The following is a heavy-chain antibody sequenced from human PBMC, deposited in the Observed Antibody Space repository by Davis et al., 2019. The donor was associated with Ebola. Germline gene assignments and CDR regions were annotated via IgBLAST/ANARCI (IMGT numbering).Heavy chain of an antibody. Sequence: AASVKVSCKASGYTFTNYGITWVRQAPGQGLEWMGWINPHNGNTNYAQNVQGRVTMTTDTSTSTAYMEVGSLRSDDTAVYYCARGQVRRHYYETSGYSPYWGQGTPVTVSS. CDR2: INPHNGNT. J-gene: IGHJ4*02. D-gene: IGHD3-22*01. CDR3: ARGQVRRHYYETSGYSPY. CDR1: GYTFTNYG. V-gene: IGHV1-18*04.